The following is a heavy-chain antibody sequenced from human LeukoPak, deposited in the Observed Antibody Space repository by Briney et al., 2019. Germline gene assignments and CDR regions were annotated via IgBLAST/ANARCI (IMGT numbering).Heavy chain of an antibody. J-gene: IGHJ3*02. CDR3: ARAPYYDFWSGYYTDAFDI. CDR2: INSDGSST. D-gene: IGHD3-3*01. Sequence: GGSLRLSCAASGFTFSSYWMHWVRQAPGKGLGWVSRINSDGSSTSYADSVKGRFTISRDNAKNTLYLQVNSLRAEDTAVYYCARAPYYDFWSGYYTDAFDIWGQGTMVTVSS. CDR1: GFTFSSYW. V-gene: IGHV3-74*01.